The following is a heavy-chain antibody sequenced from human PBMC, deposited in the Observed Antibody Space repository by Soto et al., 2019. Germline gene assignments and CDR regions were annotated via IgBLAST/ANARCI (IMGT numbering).Heavy chain of an antibody. CDR1: GFSFDDYA. J-gene: IGHJ4*02. V-gene: IGHV3-9*01. CDR3: AKGTTRGYSYGYVDY. D-gene: IGHD5-18*01. Sequence: GWSLRLSCAACGFSFDDYAMHWVRQAPGKGLEWVSSINWNSDNIAYADSVKGRFTISRDNAKNVLYLQMNYLGPEDTAFFYCAKGTTRGYSYGYVDYWGQGTLVTVSS. CDR2: INWNSDNI.